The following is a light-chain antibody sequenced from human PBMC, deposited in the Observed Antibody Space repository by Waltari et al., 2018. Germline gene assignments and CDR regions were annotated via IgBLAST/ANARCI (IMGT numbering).Light chain of an antibody. V-gene: IGLV2-14*03. CDR2: EVS. CDR1: SSDVGDYHY. J-gene: IGLJ2*01. Sequence: QSALTQPASVSGSPGQSLTISCTGTSSDVGDYHYVPWYQQHPVKAPKLLIYEVSNRPSGISNRFSGSKSGSTASLTISGLQAEDEADYYCSSYTSSSTLVFGGGTKLTVL. CDR3: SSYTSSSTLV.